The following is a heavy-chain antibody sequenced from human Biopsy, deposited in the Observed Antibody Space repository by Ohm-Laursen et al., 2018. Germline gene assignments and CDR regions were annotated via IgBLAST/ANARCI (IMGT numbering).Heavy chain of an antibody. CDR3: ARAKLEPVYYYYGMDV. Sequence: ASVKVSCKASGYTYTSYGISWVRQAPGQGLEWMGWINTENGNTIYAQNLQGRVTMTADTSTSTAYMEVTSLRSDDTAVYYCARAKLEPVYYYYGMDVWGQGTAVTVSS. CDR2: INTENGNT. CDR1: GYTYTSYG. J-gene: IGHJ6*02. D-gene: IGHD1-1*01. V-gene: IGHV1-18*01.